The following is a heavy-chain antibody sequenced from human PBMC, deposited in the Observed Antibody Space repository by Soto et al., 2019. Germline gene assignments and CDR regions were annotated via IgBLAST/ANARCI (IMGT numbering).Heavy chain of an antibody. CDR2: IYYSGST. D-gene: IGHD6-13*01. V-gene: IGHV4-39*01. Sequence: SETLSLTCTVSGGSISSSSYYWGWIRQPPGKGLEWIGSIYYSGSTYYNPSLKSRATISVDTSKNQFSLKLSSVTAADTAVYYCASTGFKIAAAGTPIFGMDVWGQGTTVTVSS. J-gene: IGHJ6*02. CDR3: ASTGFKIAAAGTPIFGMDV. CDR1: GGSISSSSYY.